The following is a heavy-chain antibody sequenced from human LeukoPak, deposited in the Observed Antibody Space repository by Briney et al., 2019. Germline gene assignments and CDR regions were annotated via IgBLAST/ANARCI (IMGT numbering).Heavy chain of an antibody. Sequence: SETLSLTCTISRGSISTYYWSWIRQPPGKGLEWIGYISTSESTNYNPSLKSRITISVDTSKNQFSLNLSSVTAADTAVYYCARRRTTGTTGYFDYWAREPWSPSPQ. CDR1: RGSISTYY. CDR3: ARRRTTGTTGYFDY. V-gene: IGHV4-4*09. D-gene: IGHD1-1*01. J-gene: IGHJ4*02. CDR2: ISTSEST.